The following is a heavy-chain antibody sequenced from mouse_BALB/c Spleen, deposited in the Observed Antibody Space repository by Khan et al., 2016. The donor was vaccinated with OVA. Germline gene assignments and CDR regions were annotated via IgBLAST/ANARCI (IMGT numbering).Heavy chain of an antibody. CDR1: GFSLTNYG. J-gene: IGHJ4*01. V-gene: IGHV2-6-1*01. CDR3: ARQPYYHYNIMVY. Sequence: VELVESGPGLVAPSQSLSITCTISGFSLTNYGVHWVRQPPGKGLEWLVVIWSDGSTTYNSALKSRLTISKDNSESQVFLKMNSLQTDDTAMYFCARQPYYHYNIMVYWGQGTSVTVSS. CDR2: IWSDGST. D-gene: IGHD2-10*01.